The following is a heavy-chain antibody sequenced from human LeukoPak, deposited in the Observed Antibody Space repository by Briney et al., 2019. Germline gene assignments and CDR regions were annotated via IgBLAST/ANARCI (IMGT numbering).Heavy chain of an antibody. D-gene: IGHD3-9*01. V-gene: IGHV1-18*01. Sequence: ASVKVSCKASGYTFTSYGISWVRQAPGQGLEWMGWISAYNGNTNYAQKLQGRVTMTTDTSTSTAYMELRSLRSDDTAVYYCARERTGSLFLENMYYFDYWGQGTLVTVSS. CDR2: ISAYNGNT. J-gene: IGHJ4*02. CDR3: ARERTGSLFLENMYYFDY. CDR1: GYTFTSYG.